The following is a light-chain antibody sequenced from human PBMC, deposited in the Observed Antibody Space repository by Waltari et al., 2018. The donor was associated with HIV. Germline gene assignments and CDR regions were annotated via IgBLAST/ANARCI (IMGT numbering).Light chain of an antibody. Sequence: EIVMTQSPATLSVSPGDRATLSCRASQSISSDLAWYQQKPGQAPRLLIYGASTRAPGIPVKFTGSGSGTEFTLTIRSLQSEDFAIYYCQQYNNWPPGMYAFGQGTKLEMK. CDR1: QSISSD. CDR2: GAS. V-gene: IGKV3-15*01. J-gene: IGKJ2*01. CDR3: QQYNNWPPGMYA.